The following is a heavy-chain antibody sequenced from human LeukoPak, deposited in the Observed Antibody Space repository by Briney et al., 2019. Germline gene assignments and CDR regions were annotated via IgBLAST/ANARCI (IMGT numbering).Heavy chain of an antibody. D-gene: IGHD5-24*01. CDR2: IISSATTT. CDR1: GFTFSSYS. CDR3: ATGGRSGMAFDF. V-gene: IGHV3-48*01. Sequence: GGSLRLSCAASGFTFSSYSMNWVRQAPGKGLEWVSYIISSATTTYYADSVKGRFSISRDNSKTTLYLQMNSLRAEDTAVYYCATGGRSGMAFDFWGQGTLVTVSS. J-gene: IGHJ4*02.